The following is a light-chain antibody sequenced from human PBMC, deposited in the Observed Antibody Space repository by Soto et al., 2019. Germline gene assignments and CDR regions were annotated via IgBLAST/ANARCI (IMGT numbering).Light chain of an antibody. CDR1: SSDVGGYNY. CDR2: EVS. V-gene: IGLV2-8*01. Sequence: QSALTQPPSASGSPGQSVTISCTGTSSDVGGYNYGSWYQQHPGKAPKLMIYEVSKRPSGVPDRFSGSKSGNTASLTVSGLQAEYEADYYCSSYAGSNNLVFGGGIKLTVL. J-gene: IGLJ2*01. CDR3: SSYAGSNNLV.